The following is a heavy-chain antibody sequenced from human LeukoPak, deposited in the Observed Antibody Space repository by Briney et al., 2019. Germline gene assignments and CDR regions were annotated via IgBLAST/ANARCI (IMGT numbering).Heavy chain of an antibody. J-gene: IGHJ4*02. D-gene: IGHD6-6*01. Sequence: GESLKISCKGSGNSFTSYWIGWARQMPGKGLEWMGIIHPGDSDIRYSPSFQGQVTISADKSISTAYLQWSSLKASDTAMYYCARREYSSSEPFDYWGQGTLVTVSS. CDR1: GNSFTSYW. V-gene: IGHV5-51*01. CDR2: IHPGDSDI. CDR3: ARREYSSSEPFDY.